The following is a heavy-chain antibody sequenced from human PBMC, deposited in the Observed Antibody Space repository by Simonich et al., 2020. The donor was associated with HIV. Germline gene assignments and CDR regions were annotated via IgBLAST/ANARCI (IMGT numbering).Heavy chain of an antibody. J-gene: IGHJ4*02. D-gene: IGHD5-18*01. CDR2: IKKDGREK. CDR3: ASAVYFDF. CDR1: GVMFSRYW. Sequence: EVQVVESGGGLVQPGGSLRLSCEASGVMFSRYWMSWVRQAPGKGLEWGENIKKDGREKDYVDSVKGRVTISRDNAKKSLYLQMKSLRAEDTAVYYCASAVYFDFWGQGTLFAVSS. V-gene: IGHV3-7*01.